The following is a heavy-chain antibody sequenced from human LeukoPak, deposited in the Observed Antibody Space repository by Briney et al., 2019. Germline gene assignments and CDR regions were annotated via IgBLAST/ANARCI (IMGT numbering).Heavy chain of an antibody. CDR2: FYSSVST. Sequence: SETLSLTCTVSGGSIRSYYWSWIRQSAVKGLEWIGRFYSSVSTNYNPSLESRVTMSVDTSRNFFYLNLTSVTAADTAVYFCVREKLYTSSWGFQHWGQGALVTVSS. CDR1: GGSIRSYY. J-gene: IGHJ1*01. V-gene: IGHV4-4*07. CDR3: VREKLYTSSWGFQH. D-gene: IGHD6-13*01.